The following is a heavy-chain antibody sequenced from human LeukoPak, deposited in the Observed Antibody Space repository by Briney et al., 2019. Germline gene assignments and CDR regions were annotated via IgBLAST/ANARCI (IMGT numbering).Heavy chain of an antibody. CDR3: AKVSGSGSGYYYMDV. CDR1: GFTFDDYA. D-gene: IGHD3-10*01. Sequence: GGSLRLSCAASGFTFDDYAMHWVRQAPGKGLEWVSLISWDGGSTYYADSVKGRFTISRDNSKNSLYLQMNSLRAEDTALYYCAKVSGSGSGYYYMDVWGKGTTVTVSS. J-gene: IGHJ6*03. CDR2: ISWDGGST. V-gene: IGHV3-43D*03.